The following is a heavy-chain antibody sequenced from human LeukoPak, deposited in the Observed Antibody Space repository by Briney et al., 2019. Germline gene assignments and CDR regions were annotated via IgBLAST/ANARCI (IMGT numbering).Heavy chain of an antibody. D-gene: IGHD4-11*01. J-gene: IGHJ3*02. V-gene: IGHV4-34*01. Sequence: SETLSLTXAVYGGFLRAYYWSWIRQPPGKGLEWIGEINHSGSTNYDPSLKSRVTISVDTSKNQFSLKLSSVTAADTAVYYCARTTVTTDDAFDIWGQGTMVTVSS. CDR2: INHSGST. CDR3: ARTTVTTDDAFDI. CDR1: GGFLRAYY.